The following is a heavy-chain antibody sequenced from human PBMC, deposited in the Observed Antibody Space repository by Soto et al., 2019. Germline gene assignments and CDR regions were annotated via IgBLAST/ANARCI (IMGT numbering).Heavy chain of an antibody. CDR1: GGTFSSYT. CDR2: IIPILGIA. Sequence: SVKVSCKASGGTFSSYTISWVRQAPGQGLEWMGRIIPILGIANYAQKFQGRVTITADKSTSTAYMELSSLRSEDTAVYYCARESPDYYDSSGYYSNWFDPWGQGTLVTVSS. J-gene: IGHJ5*02. V-gene: IGHV1-69*04. D-gene: IGHD3-22*01. CDR3: ARESPDYYDSSGYYSNWFDP.